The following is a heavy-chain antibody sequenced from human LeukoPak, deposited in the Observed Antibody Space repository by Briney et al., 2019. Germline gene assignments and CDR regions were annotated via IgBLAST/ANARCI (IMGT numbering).Heavy chain of an antibody. J-gene: IGHJ4*02. CDR1: GFTFSSYA. CDR2: ISGSGGST. CDR3: ARHTYYYDSSGYYYPSFDY. V-gene: IGHV3-23*01. Sequence: GGSLRLSCAASGFTFSSYAMSWVRQAPGKGLEWVSAISGSGGSTYYADSVKGRFTISRDNSKNTLYLQMNSLRAEDTAVYYCARHTYYYDSSGYYYPSFDYWGQGTLVTVSS. D-gene: IGHD3-22*01.